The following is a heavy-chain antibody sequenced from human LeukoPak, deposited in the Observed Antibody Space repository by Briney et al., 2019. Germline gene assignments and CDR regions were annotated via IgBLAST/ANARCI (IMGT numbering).Heavy chain of an antibody. Sequence: PGGSLRLSCAASGFTFSSYCMSWVRQAPGKGLEWVANIKQDGSEKYYVDSVKGRFTISRDNAKNSLYLQMNSLRAEDTAVYYCARAGTNWNDVGEFDYWGQGTLVTVSS. CDR2: IKQDGSEK. J-gene: IGHJ4*02. D-gene: IGHD1-1*01. CDR1: GFTFSSYC. CDR3: ARAGTNWNDVGEFDY. V-gene: IGHV3-7*01.